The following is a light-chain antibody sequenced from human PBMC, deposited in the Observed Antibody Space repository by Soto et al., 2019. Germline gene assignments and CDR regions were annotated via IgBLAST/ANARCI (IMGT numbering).Light chain of an antibody. V-gene: IGLV2-8*01. CDR2: EVS. CDR3: SSYAGSNIWV. CDR1: SSDVGGYNY. Sequence: QSVLTQPPSASGSPGQSVTISCTGTSSDVGGYNYVSWYQQHPGKAPKLMIYEVSKWPSGVPDRFSGSKSGNTASLTVSGLQAEDEADYYCSSYAGSNIWVFGGGTQLTVL. J-gene: IGLJ3*02.